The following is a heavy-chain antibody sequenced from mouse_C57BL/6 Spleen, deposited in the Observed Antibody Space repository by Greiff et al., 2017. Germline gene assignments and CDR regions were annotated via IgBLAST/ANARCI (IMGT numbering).Heavy chain of an antibody. D-gene: IGHD4-1*01. CDR1: GYTFTSYW. V-gene: IGHV1-61*01. Sequence: QVQLQQPGAELVRPGSSVKLSCKASGYTFTSYWMDWVKQRPGQGLEWIGNIYPSDSETHYNQKFKDKATLTVDKSSSPAYMQLSRLTSEDSAVYYCARRGTGSFDYWGQGTTLTVSS. CDR2: IYPSDSET. CDR3: ARRGTGSFDY. J-gene: IGHJ2*01.